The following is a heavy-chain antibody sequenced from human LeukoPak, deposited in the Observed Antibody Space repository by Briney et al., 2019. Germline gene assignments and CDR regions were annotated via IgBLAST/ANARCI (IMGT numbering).Heavy chain of an antibody. Sequence: GGSLRLSCAASGFTFSSYAMSWVRQAPGKGLEWVSAISGSGGSTYYADSVKGRFTISRDNSKNTLYLQMNSLRAEDTAVYYCAKTRSSSWGEYYYYYYYMDVWGKGTTVTVSS. CDR2: ISGSGGST. CDR3: AKTRSSSWGEYYYYYYYMDV. D-gene: IGHD6-13*01. J-gene: IGHJ6*03. CDR1: GFTFSSYA. V-gene: IGHV3-23*01.